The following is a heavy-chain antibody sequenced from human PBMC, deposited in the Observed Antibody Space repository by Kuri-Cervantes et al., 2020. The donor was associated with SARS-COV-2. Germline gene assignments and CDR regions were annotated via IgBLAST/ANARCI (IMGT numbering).Heavy chain of an antibody. D-gene: IGHD7-27*01. CDR2: IIPIFGTA. J-gene: IGHJ6*03. Sequence: ASVKVSCKASGYTFTSYDINWVRQATGQGLEWMGGIIPIFGTANYAQKFQGRVTITADESTSTAYMELSSLRSEDTAVYYCASRAGDTFTFTPHLVKSSNWGLSYYYYYYMDVWGKGTTVTVSS. CDR1: GYTFTSYD. CDR3: ASRAGDTFTFTPHLVKSSNWGLSYYYYYYMDV. V-gene: IGHV1-69*13.